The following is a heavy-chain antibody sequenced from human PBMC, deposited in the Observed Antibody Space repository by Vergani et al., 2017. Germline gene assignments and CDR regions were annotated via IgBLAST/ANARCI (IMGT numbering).Heavy chain of an antibody. CDR1: GGSISSSSYY. CDR3: ASLRQDIVVVPAAIRRIQLWSGFDY. D-gene: IGHD2-2*01. CDR2: IYYSGST. V-gene: IGHV4-39*01. J-gene: IGHJ4*02. Sequence: QLQLQESGPGLVKPSETLSLTCTVSGGSISSSSYYWGWIRQPPGKGLEWIGSIYYSGSTYYNPSLKSRVTISVDTSKNQFSLKLSSVTAADTAVYYCASLRQDIVVVPAAIRRIQLWSGFDYWGQGTLVTVSS.